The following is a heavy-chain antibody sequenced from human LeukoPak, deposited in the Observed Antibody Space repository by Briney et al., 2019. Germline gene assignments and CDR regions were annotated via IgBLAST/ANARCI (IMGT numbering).Heavy chain of an antibody. V-gene: IGHV3-74*01. CDR2: ISTDGSVI. Sequence: PGGSLRLSCTACGFTFSNYWMLWVRQAPGKGLVWVSRISTDGSVITYADSVKGRFAISRDNAKNTLYLQMNSLRVDDTAVYYCARVPPLVAMIDDYWGQGTLVTVSS. CDR3: ARVPPLVAMIDDY. J-gene: IGHJ4*02. D-gene: IGHD5-12*01. CDR1: GFTFSNYW.